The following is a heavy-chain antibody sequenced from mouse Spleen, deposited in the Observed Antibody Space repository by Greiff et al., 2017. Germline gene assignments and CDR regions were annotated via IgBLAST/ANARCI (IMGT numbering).Heavy chain of an antibody. V-gene: IGHV1-80*01. CDR1: GYAFSSYW. D-gene: IGHD3-2*02. Sequence: VQLQQSGAELVKPGASVKISCKASGYAFSSYWMNWVKQRPGKGLEWIGQIYPGDGDTNYNGKFKGKATLTADKSSSTAYMQLSSLTSEDSAVYFCAREGDSSGYDYAMDYWGQGTSVTVSS. J-gene: IGHJ4*01. CDR2: IYPGDGDT. CDR3: AREGDSSGYDYAMDY.